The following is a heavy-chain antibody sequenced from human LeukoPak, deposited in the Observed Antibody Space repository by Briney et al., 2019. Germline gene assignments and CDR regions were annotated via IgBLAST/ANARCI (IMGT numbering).Heavy chain of an antibody. CDR3: ASGPGCYYDSSGYCAGDDY. J-gene: IGHJ4*02. D-gene: IGHD3-22*01. V-gene: IGHV1-69*13. Sequence: SVKVSCKASGGTFSSYAISWARQAPGQGLEWMGGIIPIFGTANYAQKFQGRVTITADESTSTAYMELSSLRSEDTAVYYCASGPGCYYDSSGYCAGDDYWGQGTLVTVSS. CDR1: GGTFSSYA. CDR2: IIPIFGTA.